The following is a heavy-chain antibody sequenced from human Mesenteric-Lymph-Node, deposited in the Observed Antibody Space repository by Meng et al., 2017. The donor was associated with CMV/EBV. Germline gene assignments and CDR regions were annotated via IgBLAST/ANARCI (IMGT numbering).Heavy chain of an antibody. CDR3: ARQDAVAGTVLYYGMDV. D-gene: IGHD6-19*01. V-gene: IGHV1-69*05. CDR2: IIPIFGTA. Sequence: SVKVSCKASGGTFSSYAISWVRQAPGQGLEWMGGIIPIFGTANYAQKFQGRVTITTDESTSTAYMELSSLRSEDTAVYYCARQDAVAGTVLYYGMDVWGQGTTVTVSS. J-gene: IGHJ6*02. CDR1: GGTFSSYA.